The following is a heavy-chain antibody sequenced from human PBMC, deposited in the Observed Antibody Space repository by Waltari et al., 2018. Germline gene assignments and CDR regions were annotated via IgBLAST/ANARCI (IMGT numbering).Heavy chain of an antibody. J-gene: IGHJ4*02. D-gene: IGHD5-12*01. Sequence: VQLVASGGVVVQPGGSLRLSCAASGFTFDDYAMHWVRQAPGKGLEWVAVISYDGSNKYYADSVKGRFTISRDNSKNTLYLQMNSLRAEDTAVYYCARDLGRSGYDGDYWGQGTLVTVSS. V-gene: IGHV3-30-3*01. CDR2: ISYDGSNK. CDR1: GFTFDDYA. CDR3: ARDLGRSGYDGDY.